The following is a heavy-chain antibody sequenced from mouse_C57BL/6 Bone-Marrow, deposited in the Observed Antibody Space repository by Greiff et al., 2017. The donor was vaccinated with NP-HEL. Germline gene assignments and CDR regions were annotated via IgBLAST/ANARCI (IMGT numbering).Heavy chain of an antibody. V-gene: IGHV5-15*01. Sequence: EVQLVESGGGLVQPGGSLKLSCAASGFTFSDYGMAWVRQAPRKGPEWVAFISNLAYSIYYADTVTGRFTISRENAKNTLYLEMSSLRSEDTAMYYCARLGYGYEAVFAYWGQGTLVTVSA. D-gene: IGHD2-2*01. CDR2: ISNLAYSI. CDR1: GFTFSDYG. CDR3: ARLGYGYEAVFAY. J-gene: IGHJ3*01.